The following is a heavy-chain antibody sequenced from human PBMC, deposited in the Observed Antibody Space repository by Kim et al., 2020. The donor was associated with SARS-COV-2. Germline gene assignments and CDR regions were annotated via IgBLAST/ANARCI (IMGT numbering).Heavy chain of an antibody. CDR3: ARRNLDIAVADAMDV. V-gene: IGHV3-7*03. J-gene: IGHJ6*02. CDR1: GFTLSTYW. D-gene: IGHD6-19*01. Sequence: GGSLRLSCAASGFTLSTYWMSWVRQAPGKGLEWVANINQGGDGKYYVDSVKGRFTVFRDNAENSLYLQMNSLGAEDTAVYYCARRNLDIAVADAMDVWGQGTAVTVSS. CDR2: INQGGDGK.